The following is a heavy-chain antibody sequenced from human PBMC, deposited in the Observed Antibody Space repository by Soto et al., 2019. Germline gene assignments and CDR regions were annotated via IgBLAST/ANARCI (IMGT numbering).Heavy chain of an antibody. D-gene: IGHD3-3*01. J-gene: IGHJ5*02. CDR3: AREARKTSFGPLYWFDP. CDR1: GGSISSSSYY. V-gene: IGHV4-61*01. CDR2: IYYSGST. Sequence: SETLSLTCSVSGGSISSSSYYCGWIRQPPGKGLEWIGYIYYSGSTNYNPSLKSRVTISVDTSKNQFSLKLSSVTAADTAVYYCAREARKTSFGPLYWFDPWGQGTLVTVSS.